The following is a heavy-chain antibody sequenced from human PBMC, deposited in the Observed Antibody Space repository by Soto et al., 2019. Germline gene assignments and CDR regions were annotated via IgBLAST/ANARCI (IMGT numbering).Heavy chain of an antibody. Sequence: PGGSLRLSCAASGFTFSSYWMSWVRQAPGKGLEWVANIKQDGSEKYYVDSVKGRFTISRDNAKNSLYLQMNSLRAEDTAVYYCARSGGSTSRYYHYYMDVWGKGTTVTVSS. D-gene: IGHD2-2*01. CDR3: ARSGGSTSRYYHYYMDV. V-gene: IGHV3-7*01. CDR2: IKQDGSEK. J-gene: IGHJ6*03. CDR1: GFTFSSYW.